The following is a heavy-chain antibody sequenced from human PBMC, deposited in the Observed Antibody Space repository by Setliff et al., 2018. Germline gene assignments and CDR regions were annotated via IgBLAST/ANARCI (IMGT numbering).Heavy chain of an antibody. D-gene: IGHD3-22*01. CDR3: ATSPYSDTSTYSSNFFDH. CDR2: IIPIFATT. Sequence: SVKVSCKASGGTFSSYTITWMRQAPGQGLEWMGRIIPIFATTDYAQKFQGRVTITTDDSTSTAYMALSSLRSEDTAVYYCATSPYSDTSTYSSNFFDHWGQGTLVTVSS. J-gene: IGHJ4*02. CDR1: GGTFSSYT. V-gene: IGHV1-69*05.